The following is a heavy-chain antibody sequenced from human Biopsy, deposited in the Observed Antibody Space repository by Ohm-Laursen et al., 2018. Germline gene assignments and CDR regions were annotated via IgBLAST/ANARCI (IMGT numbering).Heavy chain of an antibody. CDR1: GGSFTGHY. D-gene: IGHD4-23*01. Sequence: GTLSLTCTVSGGSFTGHYWTWIRQPPGKGLEWIGHISHTGYASYKSSLKSRVTISLDTSRKHLSLRLTSLAAANTAVYYCARGSNEYGGLYFPHWGQGTLVTVSS. CDR2: ISHTGYA. V-gene: IGHV4-59*11. CDR3: ARGSNEYGGLYFPH. J-gene: IGHJ1*01.